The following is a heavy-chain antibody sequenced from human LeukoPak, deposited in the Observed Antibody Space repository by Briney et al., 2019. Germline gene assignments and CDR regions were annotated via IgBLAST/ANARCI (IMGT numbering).Heavy chain of an antibody. Sequence: AETLSLTCAVYGGSFSGYYWSWIRQPPGKGLEWIGEINHSGSTNYNPSLKSRVTISVDTYKNQFSLKLSSVTAADTAVYYCARDNLYGSGSYYTALVDAFDIWGQGTMVTVSS. V-gene: IGHV4-34*01. D-gene: IGHD3-10*01. J-gene: IGHJ3*02. CDR3: ARDNLYGSGSYYTALVDAFDI. CDR2: INHSGST. CDR1: GGSFSGYY.